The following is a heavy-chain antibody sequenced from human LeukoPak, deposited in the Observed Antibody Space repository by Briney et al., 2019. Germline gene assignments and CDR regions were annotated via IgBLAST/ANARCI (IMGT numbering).Heavy chain of an antibody. V-gene: IGHV3-21*01. Sequence: GSLTLTCAVSGFSSGSYSMNWGRQAPGEGLEWVSSITSSGGYINYADSVKGRCTNSRDNAKNSLYLQMNSLRDEDTAVYYCARKGYYDGGTFDIWGRGTMVTVSS. CDR2: ITSSGGYI. CDR1: GFSSGSYS. D-gene: IGHD3-22*01. CDR3: ARKGYYDGGTFDI. J-gene: IGHJ3*02.